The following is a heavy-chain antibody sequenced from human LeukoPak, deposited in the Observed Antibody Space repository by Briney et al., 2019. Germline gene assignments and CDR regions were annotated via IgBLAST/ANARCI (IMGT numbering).Heavy chain of an antibody. CDR2: ITDSGSSI. CDR3: ARSIGLTGGGVDV. Sequence: PGGSLRLSCAASGFTFRDYNMNWVRQAPGQGLGWVSYITDSGSSIHYADSVNGRFTISRDNAKNSLYLQMNCLRAEDSAVYYCARSIGLTGGGVDVWGRGTTVTVSS. V-gene: IGHV3-11*01. D-gene: IGHD3-9*01. CDR1: GFTFRDYN. J-gene: IGHJ6*02.